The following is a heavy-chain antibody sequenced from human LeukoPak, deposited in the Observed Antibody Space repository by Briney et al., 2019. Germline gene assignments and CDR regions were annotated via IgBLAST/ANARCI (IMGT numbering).Heavy chain of an antibody. D-gene: IGHD6-13*01. CDR2: IYYSGST. J-gene: IGHJ4*02. CDR3: ASGVAAAGFDY. CDR1: GGSISSSSYY. Sequence: SETLSLTCTVSGGSISSSSYYWGWIRQPPGKGLEWIGSIYYSGSTYYNPSLKSRVTISVDTSKNQFSLQLNSVTPEDTAVYYCASGVAAAGFDYWGQGTLVTVSS. V-gene: IGHV4-39*01.